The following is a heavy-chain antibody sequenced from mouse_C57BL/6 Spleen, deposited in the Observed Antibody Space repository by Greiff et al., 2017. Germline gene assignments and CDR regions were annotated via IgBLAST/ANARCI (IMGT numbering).Heavy chain of an antibody. CDR3: ARNLYGYDDWYFDV. J-gene: IGHJ1*03. V-gene: IGHV2-2*01. Sequence: QVQLQQSGPGLVQPSQSLSITCTVSGFSLTSYGVHWVRQSPGKGLEWLGVIWSGGSTDYNAAFISRLSISKDNSKSQVFFKMNSLQADDTAIYYCARNLYGYDDWYFDVWGTGTTVTVSS. CDR2: IWSGGST. D-gene: IGHD2-2*01. CDR1: GFSLTSYG.